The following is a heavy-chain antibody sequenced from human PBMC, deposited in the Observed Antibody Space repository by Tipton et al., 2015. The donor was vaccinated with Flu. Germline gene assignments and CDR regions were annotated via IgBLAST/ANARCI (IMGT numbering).Heavy chain of an antibody. CDR1: GGSLSSFY. V-gene: IGHV4-4*07. J-gene: IGHJ4*02. CDR3: ARGSGSGTYVIFDF. Sequence: TLSLTCTVSGGSLSSFYWSWIRQPAGKGLEWIGRIYTSGSTKYNPSLKSRLSVSVDTSKSQFSLKLTSVTAADTAVYYCARGSGSGTYVIFDFWGQGTLVTVSS. CDR2: IYTSGST. D-gene: IGHD3-10*01.